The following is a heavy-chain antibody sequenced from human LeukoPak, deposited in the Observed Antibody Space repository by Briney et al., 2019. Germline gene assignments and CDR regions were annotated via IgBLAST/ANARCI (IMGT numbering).Heavy chain of an antibody. V-gene: IGHV1-18*01. CDR1: GYTLTSYG. Sequence: ASVKVSCKASGYTLTSYGISWVRQAPGQGLEWMGWISAYNGNTNYAQKLQGRVTMTTDTSTSTAYMELRSLRSDDTAVYYCAREAAVAGYFDYWGQGTLVTVSS. D-gene: IGHD6-19*01. CDR3: AREAAVAGYFDY. J-gene: IGHJ4*02. CDR2: ISAYNGNT.